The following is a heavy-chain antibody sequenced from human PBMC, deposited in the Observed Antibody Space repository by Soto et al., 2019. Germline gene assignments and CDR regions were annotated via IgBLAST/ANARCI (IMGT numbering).Heavy chain of an antibody. D-gene: IGHD3-22*01. Sequence: EVQLLESGGGLVQPGGSLRLSCAASGFTFSSYAMSWVRQAPGKGLEWVSAISGSGGSTYYADSVKGRFTISRDNAKNTLYLQMNSLRAEDTAVYYCAKAGGVVVIRADYFDYWGQGTLVTVSS. J-gene: IGHJ4*02. CDR2: ISGSGGST. V-gene: IGHV3-23*01. CDR3: AKAGGVVVIRADYFDY. CDR1: GFTFSSYA.